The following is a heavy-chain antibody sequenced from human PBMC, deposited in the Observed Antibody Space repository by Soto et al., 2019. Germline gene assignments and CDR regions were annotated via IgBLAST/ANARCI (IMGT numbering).Heavy chain of an antibody. CDR3: TRAGHYDSSGHDAFDI. Sequence: GGSLRLSCTASGFTFGDYAMSWVRQAPGKGLEWVGFIRSKAYGGTTEYAASVKGRFTISRDDSKSIAYLQMNSLKTEDTAVYYCTRAGHYDSSGHDAFDIWGQGTMVTVSS. CDR2: IRSKAYGGTT. V-gene: IGHV3-49*04. CDR1: GFTFGDYA. D-gene: IGHD3-22*01. J-gene: IGHJ3*02.